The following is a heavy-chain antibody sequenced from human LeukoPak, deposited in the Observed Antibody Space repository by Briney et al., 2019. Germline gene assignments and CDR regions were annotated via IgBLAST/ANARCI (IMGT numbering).Heavy chain of an antibody. J-gene: IGHJ4*02. CDR3: ALSDGCNSFDY. CDR1: GGSISSYY. V-gene: IGHV4-59*01. D-gene: IGHD5-24*01. Sequence: PSETLSLTCTVSGGSISSYYWSWIRQPPGKGLEWIGYIYYSGSTNYSPSLKSRVTISADTSKNQFSLKLTSVTAADTAVYYCALSDGCNSFDYWGQGTLVTVSS. CDR2: IYYSGST.